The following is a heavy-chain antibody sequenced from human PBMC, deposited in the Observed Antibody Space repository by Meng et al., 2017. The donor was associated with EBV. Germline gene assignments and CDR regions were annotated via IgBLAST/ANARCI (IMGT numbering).Heavy chain of an antibody. Sequence: HVPRAQSRAVGKIPGPSVQVFGQPYGYTFPSYAMHWVRQAPGQRLEWMGWINAGNGNTKYSQKFQGRVTITRDTSASTAYMELSSLRSEDTAVYYCARLAPLVGSGSSKGLDYWGQGTLVTVSA. J-gene: IGHJ4*02. D-gene: IGHD3-10*01. CDR3: ARLAPLVGSGSSKGLDY. CDR2: INAGNGNT. CDR1: GYTFPSYA. V-gene: IGHV1-3*01.